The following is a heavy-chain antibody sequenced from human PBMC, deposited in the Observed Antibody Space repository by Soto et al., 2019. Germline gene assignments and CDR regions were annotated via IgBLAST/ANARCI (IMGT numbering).Heavy chain of an antibody. CDR1: GGSFSGYY. CDR3: ARAKRGAVAGKKYYYYGMDV. CDR2: INHSGST. D-gene: IGHD6-19*01. Sequence: PSGTLSLTCVVKGGSFSGYYWSWIRQPPGKGLEWIGEINHSGSTNYNPSLKSRVTISVDTSKNQFSLKLSSVTAADTAVYYCARAKRGAVAGKKYYYYGMDVWGQGTTVTVSS. V-gene: IGHV4-34*01. J-gene: IGHJ6*02.